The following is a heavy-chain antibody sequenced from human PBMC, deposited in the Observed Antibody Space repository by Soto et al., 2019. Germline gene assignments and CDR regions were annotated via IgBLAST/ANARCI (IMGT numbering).Heavy chain of an antibody. J-gene: IGHJ5*02. CDR1: GGSFSGYY. CDR3: ARDRHILTGYYTLRPKYNWFDP. D-gene: IGHD3-9*01. Sequence: QVQLQQWGAGLLKPSETLSLTCAVYGGSFSGYYWSWIRQPPGKGLEWIGEINHSGSTNYNPSLKSRVTISVDTSKNQFSLKLSSVTAADTAVYYCARDRHILTGYYTLRPKYNWFDPWGQGTLVTVSS. CDR2: INHSGST. V-gene: IGHV4-34*01.